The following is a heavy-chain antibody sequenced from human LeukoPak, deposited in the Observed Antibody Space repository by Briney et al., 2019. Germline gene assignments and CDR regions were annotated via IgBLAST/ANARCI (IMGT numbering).Heavy chain of an antibody. CDR1: GFTFSSYE. Sequence: GGSLRLSCAASGFTFSSYEMNWVRQAPGKGLEWVSYISSSGSTIYYADSVKGRFTISRDNAKNSLYLQMNSLRAEDTAVYYCARLYYGSGKGYFDYWGQGTLVTVSS. V-gene: IGHV3-48*03. D-gene: IGHD3-10*01. J-gene: IGHJ4*02. CDR3: ARLYYGSGKGYFDY. CDR2: ISSSGSTI.